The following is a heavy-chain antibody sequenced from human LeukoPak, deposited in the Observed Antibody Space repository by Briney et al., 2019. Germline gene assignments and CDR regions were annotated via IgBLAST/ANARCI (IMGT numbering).Heavy chain of an antibody. CDR1: GGSISSYY. Sequence: SETLSLTCTVSGGSISSYYWSWIRQPPGKGLEWIGYIYYSGSTNYNPSLKSRVTISVDTSKNQFSLKLSSVTAADTAVYYCARDSAKDSSGYYRFDYWGQGTLVTVSS. V-gene: IGHV4-59*01. D-gene: IGHD3-22*01. J-gene: IGHJ4*02. CDR3: ARDSAKDSSGYYRFDY. CDR2: IYYSGST.